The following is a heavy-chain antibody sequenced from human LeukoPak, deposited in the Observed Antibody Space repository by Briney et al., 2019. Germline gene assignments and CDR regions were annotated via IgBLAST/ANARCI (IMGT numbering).Heavy chain of an antibody. V-gene: IGHV1-69*13. CDR1: GGTFSSYA. J-gene: IGHJ3*02. Sequence: SVKVSCKASGGTFSSYAISWVRQAPGQGLEWMGGIIPIFGTANYAQKFQGRVTITADESTSTAYMELSSLRSEDTAVYYCARPHLIITMVRGAPYAFDIWGQGTMVTVSS. CDR2: IIPIFGTA. CDR3: ARPHLIITMVRGAPYAFDI. D-gene: IGHD3-10*01.